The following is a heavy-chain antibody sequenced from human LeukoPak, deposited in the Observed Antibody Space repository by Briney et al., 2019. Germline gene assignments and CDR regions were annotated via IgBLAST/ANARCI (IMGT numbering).Heavy chain of an antibody. CDR3: ARSGSNYFRYYFDY. CDR1: DASVTSSYS. Sequence: SETLSLTCTVSDASVTSSYSWGWFRQPPGKGLEWIGSISYSGGTYYNPSLKSRVTISVDTSKNQFSLKLTSVTAADTAVYFCARSGSNYFRYYFDYWGQGTLVTVSS. D-gene: IGHD2/OR15-2a*01. J-gene: IGHJ4*02. V-gene: IGHV4-39*07. CDR2: ISYSGGT.